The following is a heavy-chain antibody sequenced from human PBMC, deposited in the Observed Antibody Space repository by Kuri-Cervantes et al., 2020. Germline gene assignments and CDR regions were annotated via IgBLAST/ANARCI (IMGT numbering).Heavy chain of an antibody. CDR2: IKSKTDGGTT. V-gene: IGHV3-15*01. Sequence: GESLKISCAASGFTFSSHAMHWVRQAPGKGLEWIGRIKSKTDGGTTDYAAPVKGRFTISRDDSKNTVFLQMSRLKIEDTAVYFCATPRSYWGQGTLVTVSS. CDR1: GFTFSSHA. CDR3: ATPRSY. J-gene: IGHJ4*02.